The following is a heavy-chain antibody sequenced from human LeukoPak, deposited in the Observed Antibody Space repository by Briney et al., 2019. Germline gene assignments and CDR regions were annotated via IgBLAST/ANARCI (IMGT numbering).Heavy chain of an antibody. J-gene: IGHJ3*02. Sequence: ASVKVSCKASGYTFTGYYMHRVRQAPGQGLEWMGWINPNSGGTNYAQKFQGRVTMTRDTSISTAYMELSRLRSDDTAVYHCASIITMVREGAFDIWGQGTMVTVSS. CDR1: GYTFTGYY. D-gene: IGHD3-10*01. CDR3: ASIITMVREGAFDI. CDR2: INPNSGGT. V-gene: IGHV1-2*02.